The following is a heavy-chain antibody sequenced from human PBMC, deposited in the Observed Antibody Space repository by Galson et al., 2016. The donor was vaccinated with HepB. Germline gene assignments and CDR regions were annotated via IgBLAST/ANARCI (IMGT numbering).Heavy chain of an antibody. V-gene: IGHV4-59*01. J-gene: IGHJ4*02. CDR3: ARGSAPRPGY. CDR1: GGSIRNYY. CDR2: IYYSGNT. Sequence: SETLSLTCSVSGGSIRNYYWSWVRQPPGKGLEWIGYIYYSGNTNYNPPLESRVTISVDTSKNQLSLKLYSVTAADTAMYYCARGSAPRPGYWGQGTLVTVSS. D-gene: IGHD3-3*01.